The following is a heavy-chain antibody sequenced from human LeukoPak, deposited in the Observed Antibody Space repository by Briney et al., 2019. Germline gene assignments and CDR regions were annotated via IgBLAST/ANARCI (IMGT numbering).Heavy chain of an antibody. CDR3: ARSVEMATKEFDY. J-gene: IGHJ4*02. CDR1: GYTFTGYY. CDR2: INPNSGGT. Sequence: ASVKVSCRASGYTFTGYYMHWVRQAPGQGLEWMGWINPNSGGTNYAQKFQGRVTMTRDTSISTAYMELSRLRSDDTAVYYCARSVEMATKEFDYWGQGTLVTVSS. D-gene: IGHD5-24*01. V-gene: IGHV1-2*02.